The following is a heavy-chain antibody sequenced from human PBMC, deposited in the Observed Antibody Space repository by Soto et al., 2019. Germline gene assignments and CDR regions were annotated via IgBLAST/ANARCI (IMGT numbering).Heavy chain of an antibody. CDR3: AKPPKYSYGYGGFDY. Sequence: GGSLRLSCAASGFTFSSYAMSWVRQAPGKGLEWVSAISGSGGSTYYADSVKGRFTISRDNSKNTLYLQMNSLRAEDTAVYYCAKPPKYSYGYGGFDYWGQGTLVTVSS. CDR1: GFTFSSYA. V-gene: IGHV3-23*01. D-gene: IGHD5-18*01. J-gene: IGHJ4*02. CDR2: ISGSGGST.